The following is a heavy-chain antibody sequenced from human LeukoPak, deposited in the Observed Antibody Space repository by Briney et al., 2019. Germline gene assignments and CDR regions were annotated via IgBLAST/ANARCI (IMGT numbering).Heavy chain of an antibody. J-gene: IGHJ4*02. CDR2: IRQDGSQK. D-gene: IGHD4-17*01. V-gene: IGHV3-7*01. CDR1: GFTFSSYW. CDR3: ARESGSVTSEVDFDY. Sequence: QPGGSLRLSCAASGFTFSSYWMSWVRQAPGKGLEWVATIRQDGSQKYYVDSVKGRFTISRDNAKNSLYLQMNSLRAEDTAVYYCARESGSVTSEVDFDYWGQGTLATVSS.